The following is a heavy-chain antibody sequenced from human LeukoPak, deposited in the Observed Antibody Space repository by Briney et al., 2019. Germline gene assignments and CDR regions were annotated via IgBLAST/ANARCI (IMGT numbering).Heavy chain of an antibody. CDR3: ARERLYAFDI. Sequence: GGSLRLSCAASGFNFSIYWMSWVRQAPGRGLEWVANIKEDGSEKYYVDSVKGRFTISRDNAKNSLFLQMNSLRVEDTAVYYCARERLYAFDIWGQGTMVTVSS. CDR1: GFNFSIYW. J-gene: IGHJ3*02. CDR2: IKEDGSEK. V-gene: IGHV3-7*01.